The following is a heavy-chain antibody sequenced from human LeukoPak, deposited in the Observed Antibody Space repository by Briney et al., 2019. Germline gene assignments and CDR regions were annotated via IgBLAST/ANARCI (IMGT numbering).Heavy chain of an antibody. J-gene: IGHJ4*02. CDR1: GYTFTSYA. D-gene: IGHD3-10*01. V-gene: IGHV1-3*01. Sequence: ASVKVSCKASGYTFTSYAMHWVRQAPGQRLEWMGWINAGNGNTKYSQKFQGRVTITRDTSASTAYMGLSSLRSEDTAVYYCARGNVGYGSGSYYAYWGQGTLVTVSS. CDR3: ARGNVGYGSGSYYAY. CDR2: INAGNGNT.